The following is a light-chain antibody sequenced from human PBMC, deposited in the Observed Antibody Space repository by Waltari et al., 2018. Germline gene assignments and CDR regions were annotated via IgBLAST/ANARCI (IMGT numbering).Light chain of an antibody. CDR1: QGINTY. CDR2: GMF. Sequence: DIQMTQSPSSLSASAGATVSITCRASQGINTYLNWYHQKPGKAPKRLIYGMFNLQSGVPSRFGGSGSGTEFTLTISSLQAEDFATYYCLQYDSEPYTFGQGTKVEIK. CDR3: LQYDSEPYT. V-gene: IGKV1-17*01. J-gene: IGKJ2*01.